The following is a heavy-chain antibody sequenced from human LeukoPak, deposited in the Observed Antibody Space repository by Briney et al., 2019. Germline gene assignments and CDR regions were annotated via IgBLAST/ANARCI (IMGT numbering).Heavy chain of an antibody. D-gene: IGHD6-19*01. CDR3: AREGYSSGWYREEYNWFDP. Sequence: ASVKVSCKASGYTFTGYYMHWVRQAPGQGLELVGRINPNSGGTNYAQTFQGRVTMTRDTSISTAYMELSRLRSDDTAVYYCAREGYSSGWYREEYNWFDPWGQGTLVTVSS. CDR2: INPNSGGT. CDR1: GYTFTGYY. V-gene: IGHV1-2*06. J-gene: IGHJ5*02.